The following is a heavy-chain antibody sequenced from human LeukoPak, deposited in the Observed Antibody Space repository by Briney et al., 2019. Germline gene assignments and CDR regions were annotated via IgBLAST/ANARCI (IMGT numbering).Heavy chain of an antibody. CDR3: ARHFHYDYVWGSYRHRPFDY. CDR2: INHSGST. CDR1: GGSFSGYY. Sequence: SETLSLTCAVYGGSFSGYYWSWIRQPPGKGLEWIGEINHSGSTNYNPSLKSRVTISVDTSKNQFSLKQSSVTAADTAVYYCARHFHYDYVWGSYRHRPFDYWGQGTLVTVSS. J-gene: IGHJ4*02. V-gene: IGHV4-34*01. D-gene: IGHD3-16*02.